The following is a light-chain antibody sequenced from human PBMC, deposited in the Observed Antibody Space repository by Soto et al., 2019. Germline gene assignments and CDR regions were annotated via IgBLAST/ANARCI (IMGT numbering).Light chain of an antibody. CDR3: QQRADWPIT. V-gene: IGKV3-11*01. J-gene: IGKJ5*01. Sequence: EIVLTQSPATLSLSPWERATLSCRASQSVSSYLAWYQQKPGPAPRLLIYDASNRATGIPARFSGSGSVTDFPLTISSLEPEDFAVYYCQQRADWPITFGQGTRLEIK. CDR1: QSVSSY. CDR2: DAS.